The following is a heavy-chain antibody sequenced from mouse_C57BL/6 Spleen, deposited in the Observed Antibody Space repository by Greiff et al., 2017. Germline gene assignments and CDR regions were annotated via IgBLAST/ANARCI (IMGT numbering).Heavy chain of an antibody. CDR1: GYTFTSYW. CDR3: ALYYSNATEV. J-gene: IGHJ1*03. V-gene: IGHV1-52*01. Sequence: QVQLQQPGAELVRPGSSVKLSCKASGYTFTSYWMHWVKQRPIQGLEWIGNIDPSDSETHYNQKFKDKATLTVDKSSSTASMQLSSLTSEDSAVYYCALYYSNATEVWGTGTTVTVSS. D-gene: IGHD2-5*01. CDR2: IDPSDSET.